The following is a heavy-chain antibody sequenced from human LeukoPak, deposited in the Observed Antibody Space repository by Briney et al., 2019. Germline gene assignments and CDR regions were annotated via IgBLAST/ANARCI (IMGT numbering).Heavy chain of an antibody. Sequence: SETLSLTCNVSGGSISSSSYYWGWIRQPPGKGLEWIGSIYYSGSTYYNPSLKSRVTISVDTSKNQFSLKLSSVTAADTAVYYCARQKRGMVVATIGDWGQGTLVTVSS. J-gene: IGHJ4*02. D-gene: IGHD5-12*01. V-gene: IGHV4-39*01. CDR1: GGSISSSSYY. CDR3: ARQKRGMVVATIGD. CDR2: IYYSGST.